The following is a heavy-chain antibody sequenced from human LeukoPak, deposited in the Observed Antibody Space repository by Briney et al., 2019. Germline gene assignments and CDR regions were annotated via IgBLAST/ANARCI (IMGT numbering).Heavy chain of an antibody. CDR3: ANIHRFYWYFDL. V-gene: IGHV3-11*06. D-gene: IGHD5-18*01. CDR2: ISSSSTYT. Sequence: GGSLRLSCAASGFTFSDYYMSWIRQAPGKGLEWVSYISSSSTYTNYADSVKGRFTISRDNAKNSLYLQMNSLRAEDTAVYYCANIHRFYWYFDLWGRGTLVTVFS. CDR1: GFTFSDYY. J-gene: IGHJ2*01.